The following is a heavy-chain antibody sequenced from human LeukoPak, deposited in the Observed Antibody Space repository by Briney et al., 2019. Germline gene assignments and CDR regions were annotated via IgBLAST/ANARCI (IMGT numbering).Heavy chain of an antibody. D-gene: IGHD6-13*01. J-gene: IGHJ5*02. V-gene: IGHV1-2*02. Sequence: GASVKVSCKASGYTFTGYYMHWVRQAPGQGLEWMGWINPNSGGTNYAQKFQGRVTMTRDTSISTVYMELSRLRSDDTAVYYCARDGNIAAAALNWFDPWGQGTLVTVSS. CDR1: GYTFTGYY. CDR2: INPNSGGT. CDR3: ARDGNIAAAALNWFDP.